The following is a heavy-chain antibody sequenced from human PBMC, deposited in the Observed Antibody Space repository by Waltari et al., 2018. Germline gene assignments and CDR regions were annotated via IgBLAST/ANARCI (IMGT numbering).Heavy chain of an antibody. J-gene: IGHJ4*02. CDR2: IYSGGFTT. V-gene: IGHV3-23*03. D-gene: IGHD3-3*01. CDR1: GFTFNGHP. CDR3: VRWRGIFGVVSFDY. Sequence: EVQLLESGGGLEQPGGSLRLSCAASGFTFNGHPMGWVRQAPGKGLEWVSVIYSGGFTTYYADSVNGRFTISRDNSKDTLYLQMDSLRADDTAVYYCVRWRGIFGVVSFDYWGQGSLVTVSS.